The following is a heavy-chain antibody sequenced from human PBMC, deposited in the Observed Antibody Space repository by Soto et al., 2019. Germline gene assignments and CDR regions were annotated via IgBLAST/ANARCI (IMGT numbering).Heavy chain of an antibody. J-gene: IGHJ4*02. V-gene: IGHV1-69*01. CDR2: IIPIFGTA. D-gene: IGHD3-10*01. CDR3: AIPDLAKYGSGSYYNGEFLGTFDY. Sequence: QVQLVQSGAEVKKPGSSVKVSCKASGGTFSSYAISWVRQAPGQGLEWMGGIIPIFGTANYAQKFQGRVTITADESTSTAYMELSSLRSEDTAVYCCAIPDLAKYGSGSYYNGEFLGTFDYWGQGTLVTVSS. CDR1: GGTFSSYA.